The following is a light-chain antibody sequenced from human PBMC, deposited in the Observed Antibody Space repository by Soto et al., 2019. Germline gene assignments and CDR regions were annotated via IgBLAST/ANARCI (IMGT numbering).Light chain of an antibody. Sequence: SYELTQPPSVSVAPGKTARITRRGNNIGSKSVHWYQQKPGQAPVLVIYYDSDRPSGIPERFSGSNSGNTATLTISRVEAGDEADYYCQVWDSSSDHDVVFGGGTKLTVL. CDR3: QVWDSSSDHDVV. CDR1: NIGSKS. J-gene: IGLJ2*01. CDR2: YDS. V-gene: IGLV3-21*04.